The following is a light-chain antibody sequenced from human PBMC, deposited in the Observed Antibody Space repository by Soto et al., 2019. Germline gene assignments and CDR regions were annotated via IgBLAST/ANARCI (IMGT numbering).Light chain of an antibody. J-gene: IGKJ1*01. CDR3: QHYNDYSCT. Sequence: DINMTQSPSTLSASLGDRVTITCRASQSISIWLAWYQQKPGRAPNLLIYGTSSLESGVTSRFSGSGYGSEFTLYISSLQPDNFATYFSQHYNDYSCTFGQGTKLEIK. V-gene: IGKV1-5*03. CDR2: GTS. CDR1: QSISIW.